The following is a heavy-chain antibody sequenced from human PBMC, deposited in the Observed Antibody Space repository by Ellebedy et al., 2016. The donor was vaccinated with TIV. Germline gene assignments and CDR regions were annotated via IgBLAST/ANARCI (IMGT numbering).Heavy chain of an antibody. J-gene: IGHJ4*02. Sequence: GGSLRLXCAASGLTFSNYAMHWVRQAPGEGLEWVAVISYDGGNIYYADSVKGRFTISRDNSKNTLYLQMNSLRVEDTAVYYCARSTRIGTTGAYFDNWGQGTLVTVSS. CDR2: ISYDGGNI. CDR1: GLTFSNYA. V-gene: IGHV3-30-3*01. D-gene: IGHD1-1*01. CDR3: ARSTRIGTTGAYFDN.